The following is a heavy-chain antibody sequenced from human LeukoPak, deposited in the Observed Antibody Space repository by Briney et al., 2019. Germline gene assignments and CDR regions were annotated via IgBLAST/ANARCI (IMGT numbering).Heavy chain of an antibody. CDR1: GFTFSSYS. V-gene: IGHV3-21*01. CDR3: ARDPRITMIVAASFYFDY. J-gene: IGHJ4*02. D-gene: IGHD3-22*01. CDR2: ISSSSSYI. Sequence: GGSLRLSCAASGFTFSSYSMNWVRQAPGKGLEWVSSISSSSSYIYYADSVKGRFTISRDNAKNSLYLQMSSLRAEDTAVYYCARDPRITMIVAASFYFDYWGQGTLVTVSS.